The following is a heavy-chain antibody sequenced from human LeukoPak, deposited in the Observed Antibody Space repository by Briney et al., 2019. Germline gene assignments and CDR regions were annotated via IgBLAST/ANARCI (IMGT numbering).Heavy chain of an antibody. CDR3: ARDFYDGFALDY. Sequence: PGGSLRLSCAASGFSFSSYGMSWVRQAPGKGLEWVSAISSTGGTTYYADSVKGRFTISRDNSKNTLYLQMNSLRAEDTAIYYCARDFYDGFALDYWGQGTLVTVSS. CDR1: GFSFSSYG. V-gene: IGHV3-23*01. CDR2: ISSTGGTT. D-gene: IGHD2/OR15-2a*01. J-gene: IGHJ4*02.